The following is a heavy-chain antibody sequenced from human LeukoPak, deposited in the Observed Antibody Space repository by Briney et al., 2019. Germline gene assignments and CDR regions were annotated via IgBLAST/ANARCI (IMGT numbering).Heavy chain of an antibody. CDR1: GSTFSNYA. CDR3: ARDRLGGSYYFYYYGMDV. Sequence: PGGSLRLSCAASGSTFSNYAIHWVRQAPGKGLEWVAVTSYDGSNKYYADSVKGRFTITRDNSKNTLYLQMDSLRAEDTAVYYCARDRLGGSYYFYYYGMDVWGQGTTVTVSS. CDR2: TSYDGSNK. V-gene: IGHV3-30*04. D-gene: IGHD1-26*01. J-gene: IGHJ6*02.